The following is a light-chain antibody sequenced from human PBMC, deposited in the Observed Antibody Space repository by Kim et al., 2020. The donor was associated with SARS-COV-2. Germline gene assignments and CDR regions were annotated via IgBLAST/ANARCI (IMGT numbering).Light chain of an antibody. CDR3: QAWDSSIYYV. V-gene: IGLV3-1*01. CDR2: QDN. J-gene: IGLJ1*01. CDR1: NLGDKY. Sequence: SYELTQPPSVSVSPGQTASITCSGDNLGDKYACWYQQKPGQSPVLVIYQDNKRPSGIPERFSGSNSGNTATLTISGTQAMDEADYFCQAWDSSIYYVFGTGTKVNVL.